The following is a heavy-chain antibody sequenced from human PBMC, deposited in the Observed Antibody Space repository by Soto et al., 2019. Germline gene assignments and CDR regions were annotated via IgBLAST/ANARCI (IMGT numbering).Heavy chain of an antibody. CDR1: GFTFNMYW. Sequence: GGSLRLSCAGSGFTFNMYWMHWVRQVPGKGPVWVARIYNDGTYADYADSVKGRFTISRDNAKDTLYLQMNDLSAEDSALSHCTSGRRATSTRTCDHWGQGTLVTVSS. D-gene: IGHD1-1*01. CDR3: TSGRRATSTRTCDH. V-gene: IGHV3-74*01. CDR2: IYNDGTYA. J-gene: IGHJ5*02.